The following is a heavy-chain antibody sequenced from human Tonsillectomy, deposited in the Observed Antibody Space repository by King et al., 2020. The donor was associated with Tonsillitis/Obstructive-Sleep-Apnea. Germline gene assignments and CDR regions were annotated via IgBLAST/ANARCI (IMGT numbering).Heavy chain of an antibody. CDR3: AGEMVTIFGVVRSASGFDY. D-gene: IGHD3-3*01. J-gene: IGHJ4*02. CDR2: IWYDGSNK. Sequence: VQLVESGGGVVQPGRSLRLSCAASGFTFSSYGMHWVRQAPGKGLEWVAVIWYDGSNKYDAYSVKGRFTISRDNSENTLYLQMNSLRAKDTAGYYCAGEMVTIFGVVRSASGFDYWGQGTLVTVSS. CDR1: GFTFSSYG. V-gene: IGHV3-33*01.